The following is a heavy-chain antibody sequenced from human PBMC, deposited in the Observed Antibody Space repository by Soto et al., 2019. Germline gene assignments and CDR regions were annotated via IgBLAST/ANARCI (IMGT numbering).Heavy chain of an antibody. D-gene: IGHD3-10*01. CDR2: IYYSGST. CDR3: ARHPLGADITMDPISFAP. V-gene: IGHV4-39*01. CDR1: GGSISSSSYY. Sequence: QLQLQESGPGLVKPSETLSLTCTVSGGSISSSSYYWGWIRQPPGKGLEWIGSIYYSGSTYYNPSLKGRDLMTLDTTKNHFALKLSSVASAYTAVYYRARHPLGADITMDPISFAPWGQGTLVTVSS. J-gene: IGHJ5*02.